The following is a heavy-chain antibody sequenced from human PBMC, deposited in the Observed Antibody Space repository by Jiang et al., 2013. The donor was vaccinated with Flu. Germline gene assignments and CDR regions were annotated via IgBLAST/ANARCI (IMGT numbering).Heavy chain of an antibody. J-gene: IGHJ4*02. CDR3: ARESRNYVFDY. V-gene: IGHV3-33*01. CDR2: IWSDGSRK. D-gene: IGHD1-7*01. Sequence: GVVQPGRSLRLSCAASGFNFSTYGMHWVRQAPNKGLEWVGIIWSDGSRKYYADSVKGRFTISRDNSKNTLYLQMNSPRVEDTAVYYCARESRNYVFDYWGQGALVTVSS. CDR1: GFNFSTYG.